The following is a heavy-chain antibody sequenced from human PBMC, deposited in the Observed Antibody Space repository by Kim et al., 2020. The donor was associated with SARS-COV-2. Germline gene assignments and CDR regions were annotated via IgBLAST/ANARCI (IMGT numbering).Heavy chain of an antibody. J-gene: IGHJ6*02. Sequence: GESLKISCVGSGYTFNTYCVVWVRQMSGKGLEWLGIICPGESDIKKSPSFQGQLSFSADKSSNAAYLQWTSLQASDTAVYYCARRSHCAGDCTLFPSHYYAMDVWGQGTTVTVSS. V-gene: IGHV5-51*01. CDR2: ICPGESDI. D-gene: IGHD2-21*02. CDR1: GYTFNTYC. CDR3: ARRSHCAGDCTLFPSHYYAMDV.